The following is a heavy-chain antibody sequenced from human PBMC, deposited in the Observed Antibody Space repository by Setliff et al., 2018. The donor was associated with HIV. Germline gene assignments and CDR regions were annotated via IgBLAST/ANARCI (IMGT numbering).Heavy chain of an antibody. CDR1: GGSISSSSYY. J-gene: IGHJ4*02. CDR3: ARVVGTRAVDY. CDR2: VSHSGST. Sequence: SETLSLTCTVSGGSISSSSYYWGWIRQPPGKGLEWIGEVSHSGSTNYNPSLKSRVTISVDKSKNQFSLKLSSVTAADTAVYYCARVVGTRAVDYWGQGTLVTVSS. D-gene: IGHD2-21*02. V-gene: IGHV4-39*07.